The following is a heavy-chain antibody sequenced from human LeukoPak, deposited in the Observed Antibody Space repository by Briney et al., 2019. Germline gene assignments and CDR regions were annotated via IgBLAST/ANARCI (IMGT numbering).Heavy chain of an antibody. CDR1: GFTFSSYA. V-gene: IGHV3-23*01. CDR3: AKDCNGGNCYIDY. D-gene: IGHD2-15*01. CDR2: ISGSGAST. J-gene: IGHJ4*02. Sequence: PGGSLRLSCAASGFTFSSYAMSWVRQAPGKGLEWVSTISGSGASTYYADSVKGRFTISSDDSKNTLYLQMNSLRAEDTAIYYCAKDCNGGNCYIDYWGQGTLVTVAS.